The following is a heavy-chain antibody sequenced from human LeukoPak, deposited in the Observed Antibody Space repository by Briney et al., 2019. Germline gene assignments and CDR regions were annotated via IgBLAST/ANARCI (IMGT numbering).Heavy chain of an antibody. CDR1: GDSFSSYA. D-gene: IGHD3-22*01. Sequence: SVKVSCKAPGDSFSSYAISWVRQAPGQGLEWMGGIMPIFGTANYAQKFQGRVTITADESTSTAYMELSSLRSEDTAVYYCASRAGGYYYDSSGYYYGGYWGPGTLVTVSS. CDR2: IMPIFGTA. CDR3: ASRAGGYYYDSSGYYYGGY. J-gene: IGHJ4*02. V-gene: IGHV1-69*01.